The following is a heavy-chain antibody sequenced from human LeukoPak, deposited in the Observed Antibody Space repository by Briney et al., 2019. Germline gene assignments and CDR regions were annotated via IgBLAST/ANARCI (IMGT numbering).Heavy chain of an antibody. V-gene: IGHV4-34*01. CDR2: INHSGST. D-gene: IGHD6-19*01. CDR3: ASPFIAVAGTRGDY. CDR1: GGSFSGYY. Sequence: SETLSLTCAVYGGSFSGYYWSWIRQPPGKGLEWIGEINHSGSTNYNPSPKSRVTISVDTSKNQFSLQLSSVTAADTAVYYCASPFIAVAGTRGDYWGQGTLVTVSS. J-gene: IGHJ4*02.